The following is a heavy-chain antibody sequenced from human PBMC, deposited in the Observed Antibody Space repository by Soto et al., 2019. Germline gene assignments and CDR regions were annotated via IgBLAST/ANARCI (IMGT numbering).Heavy chain of an antibody. CDR3: ARESAAGNYYYYGMDV. CDR1: GGSISSGGYY. V-gene: IGHV4-31*03. J-gene: IGHJ6*01. Sequence: QVQLQESGPGLVKPSQTLSLTCTVSGGSISSGGYYWSWIRQHPGKGLEWIGYFSYSVITYYTPSVKSRVTISVDTSKNQFSLKLSSVTAADTAVYYCARESAAGNYYYYGMDVW. D-gene: IGHD6-13*01. CDR2: FSYSVIT.